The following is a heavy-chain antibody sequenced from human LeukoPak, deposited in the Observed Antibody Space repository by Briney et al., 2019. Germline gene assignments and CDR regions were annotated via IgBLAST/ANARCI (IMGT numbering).Heavy chain of an antibody. J-gene: IGHJ4*02. CDR1: GYTFAKYW. V-gene: IGHV5-51*01. CDR3: ATSESQTKFDY. CDR2: IYPGDSDT. D-gene: IGHD1/OR15-1a*01. Sequence: GESLKISCQASGYTFAKYWIGWVRQMPGKGLEWMGIIYPGDSDTRYGPSFQGQVTISADKSITTAYLQWSSLKASDTAMYYCATSESQTKFDYWGQGTLVTASS.